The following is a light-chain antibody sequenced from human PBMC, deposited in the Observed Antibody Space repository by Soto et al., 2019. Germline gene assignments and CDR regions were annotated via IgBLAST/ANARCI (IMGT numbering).Light chain of an antibody. CDR3: SSYTSSSTLEV. CDR1: SSDVGGYNY. V-gene: IGLV2-14*01. J-gene: IGLJ3*02. CDR2: EVS. Sequence: QSALTQPAAVSGSPGQSLTISCTGTSSDVGGYNYVSWYQQHPGKAPKLMIYEVSNRPSGVSNRFSGSKSGNTASLTISGLQAEDEADYYCSSYTSSSTLEVFGEGTKLTVL.